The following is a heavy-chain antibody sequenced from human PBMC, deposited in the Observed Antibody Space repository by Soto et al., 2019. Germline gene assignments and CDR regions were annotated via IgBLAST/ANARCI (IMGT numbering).Heavy chain of an antibody. CDR1: GGTFSSYA. V-gene: IGHV1-69*01. CDR3: ARDRSPFPGGQYYYDSSGFDY. Sequence: QVQLVQSGAEVKKPGSSVKVSCKASGGTFSSYAISWVRQAPGQGLEWMGGIIPIFGTANYAQKFQGRVTITADESTSTAYMELSSLRSEDTAVYYCARDRSPFPGGQYYYDSSGFDYWGQGTLVTVSS. CDR2: IIPIFGTA. D-gene: IGHD3-22*01. J-gene: IGHJ4*02.